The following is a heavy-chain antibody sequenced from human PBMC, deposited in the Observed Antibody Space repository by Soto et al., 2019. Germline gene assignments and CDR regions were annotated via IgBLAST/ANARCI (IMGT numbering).Heavy chain of an antibody. CDR3: AKGGDCSGGSCYTADY. J-gene: IGHJ4*02. V-gene: IGHV3-30*18. D-gene: IGHD2-15*01. CDR2: ISYDGSNK. CDR1: GFTFSSYG. Sequence: QVQLVESGGGVVQSGRSLRLSCAASGFTFSSYGMHWVRQAPGKGLEWVAVISYDGSNKYYADSVKGRFTISRDNSKNTLYLQMNSLRAEDTAVYYCAKGGDCSGGSCYTADYWGQGTLVTVSS.